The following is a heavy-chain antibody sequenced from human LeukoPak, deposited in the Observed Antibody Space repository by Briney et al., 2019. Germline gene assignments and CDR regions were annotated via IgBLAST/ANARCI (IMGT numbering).Heavy chain of an antibody. CDR2: INHSGST. J-gene: IGHJ4*02. CDR3: ARGRTTLRLFDY. D-gene: IGHD5-12*01. V-gene: IGHV4-34*01. CDR1: GGTFSGYY. Sequence: SETLSLTCAASGGTFSGYYWSWIRQAPGKGLEWMGEINHSGSTNYNPSLKSRVTISVDTSKNQYSLKLSSVTAADPAVYYCARGRTTLRLFDYWGQGTLVTVSS.